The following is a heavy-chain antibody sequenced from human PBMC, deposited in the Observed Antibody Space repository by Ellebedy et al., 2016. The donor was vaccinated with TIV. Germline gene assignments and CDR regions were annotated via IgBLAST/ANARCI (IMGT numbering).Heavy chain of an antibody. CDR2: LYYTGNT. V-gene: IGHV4-39*07. Sequence: SETLSLXXTVSGGSISSNIYYWAWIRQPPGKGLEWIGSLYYTGNTYYTPSLKSRVTISVDTSKNQFSLKLDSVTAADTAVYYCARVEIPAIIVGERDDVFDIWGQGTMVTVSS. CDR3: ARVEIPAIIVGERDDVFDI. D-gene: IGHD2-2*01. J-gene: IGHJ3*02. CDR1: GGSISSNIYY.